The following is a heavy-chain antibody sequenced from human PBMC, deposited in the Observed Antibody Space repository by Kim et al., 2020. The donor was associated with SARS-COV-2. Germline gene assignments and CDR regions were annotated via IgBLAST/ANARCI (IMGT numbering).Heavy chain of an antibody. D-gene: IGHD3-10*01. CDR3: ARDEGNYFGSGNWFDS. J-gene: IGHJ5*01. Sequence: DTVEGRFTISRDNSKNTVYLQMNSLTAEDTAVYYCARDEGNYFGSGNWFDSWGQGTLVTVSS. V-gene: IGHV3-30*07.